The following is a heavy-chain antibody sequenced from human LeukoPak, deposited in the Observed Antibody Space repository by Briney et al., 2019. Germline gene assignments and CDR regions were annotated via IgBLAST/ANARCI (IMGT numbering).Heavy chain of an antibody. Sequence: SETLSLTCTVSGDPISRSTYYWAWIRQPPGKGLEWIGSVYYGRSPYFNPSLESRATISVDTSKNHFSLKMSSVTAADTAVYYCARSSGTGTFSYWGQGTLVTVSS. CDR2: VYYGRSP. CDR3: ARSSGTGTFSY. D-gene: IGHD6-25*01. J-gene: IGHJ4*02. CDR1: GDPISRSTYY. V-gene: IGHV4-39*02.